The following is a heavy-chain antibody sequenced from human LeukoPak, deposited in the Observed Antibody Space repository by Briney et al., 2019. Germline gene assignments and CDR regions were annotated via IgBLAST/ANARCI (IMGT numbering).Heavy chain of an antibody. CDR2: IYTSGST. Sequence: KTSETLSLTCTVSGGSISSGSYYWSWIRQPAGKGLEWIGRIYTSGSTNYNPSLKSRVTISVDTSKNQFSLKLSSVTPADTAVYYCARSRRELLSFDYWGQGTLVTVSS. CDR3: ARSRRELLSFDY. V-gene: IGHV4-61*02. CDR1: GGSISSGSYY. D-gene: IGHD1-26*01. J-gene: IGHJ4*02.